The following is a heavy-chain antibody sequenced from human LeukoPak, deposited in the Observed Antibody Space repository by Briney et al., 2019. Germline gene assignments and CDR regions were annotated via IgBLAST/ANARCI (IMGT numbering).Heavy chain of an antibody. J-gene: IGHJ4*02. CDR3: AMGGNFFDY. Sequence: GASVKVSCEASGYTFTSYYMHWVRQAPGQGLEWMGIINPSGGSTSYAQKLQGRVTMTTDTSTSTAYMELRSLRSDDTAVYYCAMGGNFFDYWGQGTLVTVSS. D-gene: IGHD1-26*01. CDR1: GYTFTSYY. V-gene: IGHV1-46*01. CDR2: INPSGGST.